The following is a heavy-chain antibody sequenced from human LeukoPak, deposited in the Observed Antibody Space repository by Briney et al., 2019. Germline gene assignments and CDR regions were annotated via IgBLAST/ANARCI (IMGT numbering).Heavy chain of an antibody. CDR1: RGTFSSYA. D-gene: IGHD1-1*01. Sequence: SVKVSCKASRGTFSSYAISWVRQAPGQGLEWMGGIIPIFGTANYAQKFQGRVTITTDESTSTAYMELSSLRSEDTAVYYCARGPELERFDYWGQGTLVTVSS. CDR3: ARGPELERFDY. CDR2: IIPIFGTA. V-gene: IGHV1-69*05. J-gene: IGHJ4*02.